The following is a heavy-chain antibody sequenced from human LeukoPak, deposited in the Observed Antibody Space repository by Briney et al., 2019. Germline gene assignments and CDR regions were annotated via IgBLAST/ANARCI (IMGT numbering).Heavy chain of an antibody. D-gene: IGHD3-3*01. CDR3: ARETVYYDFWSGYYTGWFDP. J-gene: IGHJ5*02. CDR1: GGSVSSGSYY. CDR2: IYYSGST. Sequence: KPSETLSLTCTVSGGSVSSGSYYWSWIRQPPGKGLEWIGYIYYSGSTNYNPSLKSRVTISVDTSKNQFSLKLSSVTAADTAVYYCARETVYYDFWSGYYTGWFDPWGQGTLVTVSS. V-gene: IGHV4-61*01.